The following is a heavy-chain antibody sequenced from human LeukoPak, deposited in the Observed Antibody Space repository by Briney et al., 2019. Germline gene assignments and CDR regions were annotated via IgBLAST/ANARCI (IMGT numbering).Heavy chain of an antibody. V-gene: IGHV4-59*11. D-gene: IGHD2-2*01. CDR3: VGSPRNTRWFDP. CDR2: IYHSGTT. J-gene: IGHJ5*02. CDR1: GVSITTHY. Sequence: RTSETLSLTCTDSGVSITTHYWSWIRQPPGRGLEWIGYIYHSGTTNYNPSLKSRVTISVDTSNNQFSLKLSSVTAADTAIYYCVGSPRNTRWFDPWGQGILVTVSS.